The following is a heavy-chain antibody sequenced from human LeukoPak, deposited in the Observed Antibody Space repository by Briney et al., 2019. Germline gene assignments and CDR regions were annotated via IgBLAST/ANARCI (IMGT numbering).Heavy chain of an antibody. CDR2: ISDSGVST. J-gene: IGHJ2*01. D-gene: IGHD6-13*01. CDR3: AKDPPQGYSSSWYWLYFDL. V-gene: IGHV3-23*01. CDR1: GFTFSGYA. Sequence: PGGSLRLSCAASGFTFSGYAMSWVRQAPGKGLEWVSAISDSGVSTYYADSLKGRFTIPRDNSKNTLYLQMNSLRAEDTAVYYCAKDPPQGYSSSWYWLYFDLWGRGTLVSVSS.